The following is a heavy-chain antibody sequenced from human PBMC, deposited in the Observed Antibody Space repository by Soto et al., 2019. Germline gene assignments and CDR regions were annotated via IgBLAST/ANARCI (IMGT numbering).Heavy chain of an antibody. J-gene: IGHJ4*02. D-gene: IGHD3-22*01. CDR3: AKGRYSYDSSGHDY. CDR1: GFAFSSHA. Sequence: EVQLLESGGGLVQPGRSLRLSCAASGFAFSSHAMNWVRQAPGKGLEWVSGISGSGGRTYYADSVKGRFTISRDNSKNTLDLQMNSLRAEDTAVYYCAKGRYSYDSSGHDYWGLGTLVTVSS. CDR2: ISGSGGRT. V-gene: IGHV3-23*01.